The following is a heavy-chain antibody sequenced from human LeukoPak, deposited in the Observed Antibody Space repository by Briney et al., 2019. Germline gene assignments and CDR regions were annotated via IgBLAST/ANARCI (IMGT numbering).Heavy chain of an antibody. CDR2: ISGSDGTT. J-gene: IGHJ4*02. D-gene: IGHD5-24*01. CDR1: GFTFSNYA. Sequence: PGGSLRLSCAASGFTFSNYAMSWVRRAPGKGLEWVSAISGSDGTTYYADSVKGRFTISRDNSKNTLYLQMNSLRAEDTAVYYCAKAMATIYYFDYWGQGTLVTVSS. V-gene: IGHV3-23*01. CDR3: AKAMATIYYFDY.